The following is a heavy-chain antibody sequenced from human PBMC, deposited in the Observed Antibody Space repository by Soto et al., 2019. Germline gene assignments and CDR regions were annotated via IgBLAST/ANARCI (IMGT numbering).Heavy chain of an antibody. CDR2: ISAHNGNT. D-gene: IGHD1-1*01. V-gene: IGHV1-18*01. Sequence: QVHLVQSGAEVKKPGASVKVSCKGSGYAFTTYGITWVRQAPGQGLEWMGWISAHNGNTNYAQKLQGRVTVTRATSTSTAYLELRSLRSDDTAVYYCARGRYGDYWGPGDLVTVSS. CDR3: ARGRYGDY. J-gene: IGHJ4*02. CDR1: GYAFTTYG.